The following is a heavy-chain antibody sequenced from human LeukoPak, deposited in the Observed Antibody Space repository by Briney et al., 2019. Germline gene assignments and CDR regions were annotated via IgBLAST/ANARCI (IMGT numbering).Heavy chain of an antibody. CDR3: ARRSPGGAADY. Sequence: PSETLSLTCTVSGGSISSSSYYWGWIRQPPGKGLEWIGSIYYSGSTNYNPSLKSRVTISVDTSKNQFSLKLSSVTAADTAVYYCARRSPGGAADYWGQGTLVTVSS. CDR2: IYYSGST. J-gene: IGHJ4*02. D-gene: IGHD1-26*01. CDR1: GGSISSSSYY. V-gene: IGHV4-39*07.